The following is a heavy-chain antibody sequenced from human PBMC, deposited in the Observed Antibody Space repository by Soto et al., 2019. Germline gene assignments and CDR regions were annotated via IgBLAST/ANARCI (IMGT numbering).Heavy chain of an antibody. D-gene: IGHD3-3*01. CDR3: ARVFWFVRRVWNWFDP. CDR2: IYPGDSDT. J-gene: IGHJ5*02. V-gene: IGHV5-51*01. Sequence: PGESLKISCKGSGYSFTSYWIGWVRQMPGKGLEWMGIIYPGDSDTRYSPSFQGQVTISADKSISTAYLQWSSLKASDTAMYYCARVFWFVRRVWNWFDPWGQGTLVTVSS. CDR1: GYSFTSYW.